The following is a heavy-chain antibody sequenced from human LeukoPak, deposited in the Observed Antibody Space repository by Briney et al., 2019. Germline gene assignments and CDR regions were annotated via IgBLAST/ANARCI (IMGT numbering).Heavy chain of an antibody. V-gene: IGHV3-33*01. CDR2: IWYDGSNK. J-gene: IGHJ3*02. CDR1: GFTFSSYG. D-gene: IGHD2-15*01. Sequence: PGRSLRLSCAASGFTFSSYGMHWVRQAPGKGLEWVAVIWYDGSNKYYADSVKGRFTISRDNSKNTLYLQMNSLRAEDTAVYYCARRWVVLAADYFDIWGQGTMVTVSS. CDR3: ARRWVVLAADYFDI.